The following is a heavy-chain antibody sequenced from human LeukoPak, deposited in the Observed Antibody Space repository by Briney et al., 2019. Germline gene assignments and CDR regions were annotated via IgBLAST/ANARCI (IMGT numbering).Heavy chain of an antibody. V-gene: IGHV4-4*07. CDR1: GVSISSYY. D-gene: IGHD3-22*01. Sequence: SETLSLTCTVSGVSISSYYWSWIRQPAGKGLEWIGRIYTSGSTNYNPSLKSRVTMSVDTSKNQFSLKLSSVTAADTAVYYCARGQYYYDSSGTNLFDYWDQGTLVTVSS. J-gene: IGHJ4*02. CDR3: ARGQYYYDSSGTNLFDY. CDR2: IYTSGST.